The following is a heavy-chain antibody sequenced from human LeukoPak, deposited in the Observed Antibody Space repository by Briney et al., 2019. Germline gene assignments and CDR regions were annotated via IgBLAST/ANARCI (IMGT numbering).Heavy chain of an antibody. CDR3: ATSDVYGGNSGPPLDY. CDR1: GFTFSSYA. J-gene: IGHJ4*02. V-gene: IGHV3-23*01. CDR2: ISGSGGST. D-gene: IGHD4-23*01. Sequence: PGGSLRLSCAASGFTFSSYAMSWVRQAPGKGLEWVSGISGSGGSTYYADSVKGRFTISRDNSKNTLDLQMNSLRAEDTAVYYCATSDVYGGNSGPPLDYWGQGTLVTVSS.